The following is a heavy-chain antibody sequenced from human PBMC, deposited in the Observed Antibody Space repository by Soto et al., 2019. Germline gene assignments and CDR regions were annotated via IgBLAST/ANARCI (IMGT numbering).Heavy chain of an antibody. D-gene: IGHD3-16*01. CDR1: GGSFSGYY. CDR3: ARGRLGGADN. CDR2: IDHSGGT. Sequence: QVQLQQWGTKLSKPSETLSLTCAVYGGSFSGYYWSWIRQPPGKGLEWIGEIDHSGGTNYNPSRKSRVTLSVDTSNRQFSLKLSSVTAADTARYYCARGRLGGADNWGQGTLVIVSS. J-gene: IGHJ4*02. V-gene: IGHV4-34*01.